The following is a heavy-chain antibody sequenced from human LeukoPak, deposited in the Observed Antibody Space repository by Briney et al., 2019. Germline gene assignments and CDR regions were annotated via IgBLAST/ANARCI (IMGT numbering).Heavy chain of an antibody. V-gene: IGHV4-4*07. CDR2: IYITGTT. CDR3: AREEYVWGSYRPFDY. J-gene: IGHJ4*02. CDR1: GGSISSYF. D-gene: IGHD3-16*02. Sequence: SETLSLTCTVSGGSISSYFWNCIRQPAGKGLEWIGRIYITGTTNYNPSLRSRVTMSVDTSKNQFSLKMSSVTAADTAVYYCAREEYVWGSYRPFDYWGQGTLVTVSS.